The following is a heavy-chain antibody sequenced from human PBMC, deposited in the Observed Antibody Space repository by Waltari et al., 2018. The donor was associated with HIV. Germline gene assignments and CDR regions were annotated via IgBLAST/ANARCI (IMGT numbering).Heavy chain of an antibody. CDR2: INPNSGGT. V-gene: IGHV1-2*02. CDR1: GYTFTGYY. J-gene: IGHJ4*02. Sequence: QVQLVQSGAEVKKPGASVKVSCTASGYTFTGYYMHWVRKAPGQGREWMGWINPNSGGTNYAQKFQGRVTRTRDTSSSTAYMELSRLRSDDTAVYYCARDGGGSYGEDYWGQGTLVTVSS. CDR3: ARDGGGSYGEDY. D-gene: IGHD1-26*01.